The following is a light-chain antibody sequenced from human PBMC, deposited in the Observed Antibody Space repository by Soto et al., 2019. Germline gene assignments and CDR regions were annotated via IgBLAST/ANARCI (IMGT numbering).Light chain of an antibody. V-gene: IGKV1-6*01. CDR1: QGIRDN. Sequence: AIQMTQSPSSLSASVGDRVTITCRASQGIRDNLGWYQQKPGKAPKLLIYATSTLQSGVPSRFSGSGSGTDFTLAISSLQPEDFATYYCLQDYYYPRTFGQGTKVEIK. J-gene: IGKJ1*01. CDR2: ATS. CDR3: LQDYYYPRT.